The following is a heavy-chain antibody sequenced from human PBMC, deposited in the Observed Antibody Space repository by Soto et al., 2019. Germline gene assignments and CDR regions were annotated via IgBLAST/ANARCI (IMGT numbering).Heavy chain of an antibody. CDR1: GYTFTSYY. CDR3: ARVRVGYSYGSKRAYYYYGMDV. Sequence: QVQLVQSGAEVKKPGASVKVSCKASGYTFTSYYMHWVRQAPGQGLEWMGIINPSGGSTSYAQKFQGRVTMTRDTSTSTVYMELSRLRSVDATVYYCARVRVGYSYGSKRAYYYYGMDVWGQGTTVTVSS. D-gene: IGHD5-18*01. J-gene: IGHJ6*02. V-gene: IGHV1-46*01. CDR2: INPSGGST.